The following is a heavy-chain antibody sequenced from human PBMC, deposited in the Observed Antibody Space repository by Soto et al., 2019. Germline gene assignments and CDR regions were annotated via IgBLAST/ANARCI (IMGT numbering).Heavy chain of an antibody. Sequence: GASVKVSCKASGGTFSSYAISWVRQAPGQGLEWMGGIIPIFGTANYAQKFQGRVTITADESTSTAYMGLSSLRSEDTAVYYCARESGYHGPGWGIDYWGQGTLVTVSS. D-gene: IGHD3-16*01. V-gene: IGHV1-69*13. J-gene: IGHJ4*02. CDR1: GGTFSSYA. CDR3: ARESGYHGPGWGIDY. CDR2: IIPIFGTA.